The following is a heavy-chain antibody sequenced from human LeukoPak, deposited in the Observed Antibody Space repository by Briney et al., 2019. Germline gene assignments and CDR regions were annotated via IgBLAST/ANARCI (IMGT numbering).Heavy chain of an antibody. CDR2: INPNSGGT. J-gene: IGHJ5*02. V-gene: IGHV1-2*02. CDR1: GYTFTGYY. D-gene: IGHD2-2*01. Sequence: RASVKVSCKASGYTFTGYYMHWVRQAPGQGLAWMGWINPNSGGTNYAQKFQGRVTMTRDTSISTAYMELSRLRSDDTAVYYCARAGSIVVVPAAIWFDPWGQGTLVTVSS. CDR3: ARAGSIVVVPAAIWFDP.